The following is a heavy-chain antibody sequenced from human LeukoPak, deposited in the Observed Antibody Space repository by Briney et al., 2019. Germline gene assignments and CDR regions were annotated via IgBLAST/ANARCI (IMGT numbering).Heavy chain of an antibody. Sequence: ASVKVSCKASGYTFTSYGISWVRQAPGQGLEWMGWISAYNGNTNYAQKLQGRVTMTTDTSTSTAYMELRSLRSDDTVVYYCARAALGYYDSSGYFFDYWGQGTLVTVSS. CDR2: ISAYNGNT. CDR3: ARAALGYYDSSGYFFDY. CDR1: GYTFTSYG. D-gene: IGHD3-22*01. V-gene: IGHV1-18*01. J-gene: IGHJ4*02.